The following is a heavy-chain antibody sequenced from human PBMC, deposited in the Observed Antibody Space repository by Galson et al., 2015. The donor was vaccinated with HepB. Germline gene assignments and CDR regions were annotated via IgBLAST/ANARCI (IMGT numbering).Heavy chain of an antibody. V-gene: IGHV3-15*01. Sequence: SLRLSCAASGFTFSNAWMSWVRQAPGKGLEWVGRIKSKTDGGTTDYAAPVKGRFTISRDDSKNTLYLQMNSLKTEDTAVYYCTTGYSGSLGYFDYWGQGTLVTVSS. CDR3: TTGYSGSLGYFDY. CDR1: GFTFSNAW. J-gene: IGHJ4*02. CDR2: IKSKTDGGTT. D-gene: IGHD5-12*01.